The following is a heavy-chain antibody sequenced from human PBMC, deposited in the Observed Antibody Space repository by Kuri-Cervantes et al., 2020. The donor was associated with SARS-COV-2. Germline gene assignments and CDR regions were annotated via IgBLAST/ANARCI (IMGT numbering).Heavy chain of an antibody. J-gene: IGHJ3*02. CDR1: GFTFSGHW. Sequence: GESLKISCAASGFTFSGHWIHWVRQAPGKGLVWVSRINPDGSYTNNADSVKGRFTLSRDNAKNMLFLQVNSLRAEDTAVYYCAKPGPGIAVAGGAFDIWGQGTMVTVSS. CDR3: AKPGPGIAVAGGAFDI. V-gene: IGHV3-74*01. CDR2: INPDGSYT. D-gene: IGHD6-19*01.